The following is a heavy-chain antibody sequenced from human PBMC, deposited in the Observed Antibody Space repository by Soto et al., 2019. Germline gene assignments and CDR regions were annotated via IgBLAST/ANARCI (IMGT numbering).Heavy chain of an antibody. D-gene: IGHD2-15*01. J-gene: IGHJ6*02. CDR3: TRAVGYCSGGSCPNYGMDV. V-gene: IGHV3-73*01. CDR1: GFTFSGSA. Sequence: GGSLRLSCAASGFTFSGSAMHWVRQASGKGLEWVGRIRSKANSYATAYAASVKGRFTISRDDSKNTAYLQMNSLKTEDTAVYYCTRAVGYCSGGSCPNYGMDVWGQGTTVTV. CDR2: IRSKANSYAT.